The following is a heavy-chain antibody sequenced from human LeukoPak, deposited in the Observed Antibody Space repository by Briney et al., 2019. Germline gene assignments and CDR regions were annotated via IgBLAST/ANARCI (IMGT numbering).Heavy chain of an antibody. CDR2: ISGSGSTT. CDR3: AKDRKYDSSGYPPSWFDP. D-gene: IGHD3-22*01. J-gene: IGHJ5*02. Sequence: GGSLRLSCAASGFTYSRYAMTWVRQAPGKGLEWVSGISGSGSTTYYADSVKGRFTISRDNSKNTLYQQVNSLRAEDTAVYYCAKDRKYDSSGYPPSWFDPWGQGTLVTVSS. CDR1: GFTYSRYA. V-gene: IGHV3-23*01.